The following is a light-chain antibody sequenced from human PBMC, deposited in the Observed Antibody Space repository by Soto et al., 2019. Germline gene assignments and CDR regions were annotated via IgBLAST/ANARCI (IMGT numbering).Light chain of an antibody. V-gene: IGKV3-20*01. Sequence: DIVLTQSPGTLSLSPGERATLSCRASQSVRRTSFACYQQKPGQAPRLLIYGASSRATGIPDRFSGGGSGTDFTLTISRLEPEDFAVYYCQHYGSSPPITFGQGTRLEIK. CDR3: QHYGSSPPIT. CDR2: GAS. J-gene: IGKJ5*01. CDR1: QSVRRTS.